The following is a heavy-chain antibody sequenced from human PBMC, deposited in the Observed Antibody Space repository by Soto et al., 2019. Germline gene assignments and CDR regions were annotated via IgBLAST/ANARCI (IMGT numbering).Heavy chain of an antibody. Sequence: SETLSLTCTVSGGSISSYYWSWIRQPPGKGLEWIGYIYYSGSTNYNPSLKSRVTISVDTSKNQFSLKLSSVTTADTAVYYCARDHAPGPYGDYEVRMDWFDPWGQGTLVTVSS. V-gene: IGHV4-59*01. J-gene: IGHJ5*02. D-gene: IGHD4-17*01. CDR2: IYYSGST. CDR3: ARDHAPGPYGDYEVRMDWFDP. CDR1: GGSISSYY.